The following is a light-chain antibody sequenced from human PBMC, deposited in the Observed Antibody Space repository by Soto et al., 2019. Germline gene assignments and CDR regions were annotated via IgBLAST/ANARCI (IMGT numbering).Light chain of an antibody. J-gene: IGKJ1*01. V-gene: IGKV1-5*03. CDR3: QHYSGYST. CDR1: QSISPW. Sequence: ASVGDRVTITCRASQSISPWLAWYQQKPGTAPKLLIYKASSLESGVPSRSSGSASGTEFTLTISSLQPDDFATYYCQHYSGYSTFGQGTKVDIK. CDR2: KAS.